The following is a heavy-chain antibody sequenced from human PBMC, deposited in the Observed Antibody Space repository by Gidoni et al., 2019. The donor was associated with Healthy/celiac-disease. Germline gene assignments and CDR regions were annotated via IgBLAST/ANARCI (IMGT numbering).Heavy chain of an antibody. J-gene: IGHJ4*02. V-gene: IGHV3-30-3*01. Sequence: QVQLAESGGGVVQPGRSLRLSCAASGFTFSSYAMHWVRQAPGKGLEWVAVISYDGSNKNYADSVKGRFTISRDNSKNTLYLQMNSLRAEDTAVYYCARGPYSSSPLLDYWGQGTLVTVSS. D-gene: IGHD6-19*01. CDR1: GFTFSSYA. CDR2: ISYDGSNK. CDR3: ARGPYSSSPLLDY.